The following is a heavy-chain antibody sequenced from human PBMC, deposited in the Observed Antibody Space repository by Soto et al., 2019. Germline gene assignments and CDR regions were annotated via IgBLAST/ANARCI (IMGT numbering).Heavy chain of an antibody. Sequence: GGSLRLSCAASGFTFSGSAMHWVRQASGKGLEWIGRIRSKINSYATAYGASVKGRFTISRDDSKTTAYLQMNSLKIEDTAVYYCTRNNYDSSGSPGDYWGQGTLVTVSS. J-gene: IGHJ4*02. CDR2: IRSKINSYAT. CDR1: GFTFSGSA. V-gene: IGHV3-73*01. D-gene: IGHD3-22*01. CDR3: TRNNYDSSGSPGDY.